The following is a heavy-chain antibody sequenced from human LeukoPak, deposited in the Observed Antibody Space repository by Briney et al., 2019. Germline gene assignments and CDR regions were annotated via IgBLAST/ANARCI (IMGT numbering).Heavy chain of an antibody. V-gene: IGHV1-2*02. CDR2: INPNSGGT. CDR3: ARDQGYDILTGYYIHYYYYMDV. D-gene: IGHD3-9*01. Sequence: ASVKVSCKASGYTFTGYYMHWVRQAPGQGLEWMGWINPNSGGTNYAQKFQGRVTMTRDTSISTAYMELSRLRSDDTAVYYCARDQGYDILTGYYIHYYYYMDVWGKGTTVTVS. J-gene: IGHJ6*03. CDR1: GYTFTGYY.